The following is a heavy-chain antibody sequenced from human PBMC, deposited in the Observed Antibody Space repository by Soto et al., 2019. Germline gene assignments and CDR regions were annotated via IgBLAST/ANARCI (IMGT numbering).Heavy chain of an antibody. V-gene: IGHV3-30*18. Sequence: GGSLRLSCAASGFTFSSYGMHWVRQAPGKGLEWVAVISYDGSNKYYADSVKGRFTISRDNSKNTLYLQMNSLRAEDTAVYYCAKGYSNYSVHDAFDIWGQGTMVTVSS. CDR2: ISYDGSNK. CDR1: GFTFSSYG. CDR3: AKGYSNYSVHDAFDI. J-gene: IGHJ3*02. D-gene: IGHD4-4*01.